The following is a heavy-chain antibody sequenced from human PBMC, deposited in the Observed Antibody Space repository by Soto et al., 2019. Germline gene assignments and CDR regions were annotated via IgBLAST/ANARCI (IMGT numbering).Heavy chain of an antibody. Sequence: GGSLRLSCAASGFTFSSYWMHWVRQAPGKGLVWVSRIYFDGITTNYADSVKGRLTVSRDNAKNTVYLHVNTLRDEDTAVYYCARGGAMGVDYWGQGTLVTVSS. CDR3: ARGGAMGVDY. CDR2: IYFDGITT. V-gene: IGHV3-74*01. D-gene: IGHD1-26*01. J-gene: IGHJ4*02. CDR1: GFTFSSYW.